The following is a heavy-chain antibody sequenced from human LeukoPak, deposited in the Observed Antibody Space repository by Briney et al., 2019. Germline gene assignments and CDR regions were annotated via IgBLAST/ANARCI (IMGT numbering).Heavy chain of an antibody. CDR2: ISGSGGST. J-gene: IGHJ4*02. D-gene: IGHD6-19*01. CDR3: AKDWLLGIAVEFDY. CDR1: GFTFSSYA. Sequence: GESLRLSCAASGFTFSSYAMSWVRQAPGKGLEWVSAISGSGGSTYYADSVKGRFTISRDNSKNTLYLQMNSLRAEDTAVYYCAKDWLLGIAVEFDYWGQGTLVTVSS. V-gene: IGHV3-23*01.